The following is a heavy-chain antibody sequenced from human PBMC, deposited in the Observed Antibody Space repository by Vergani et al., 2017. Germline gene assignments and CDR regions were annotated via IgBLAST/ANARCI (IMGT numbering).Heavy chain of an antibody. CDR1: GFSFSSYS. V-gene: IGHV3-21*02. D-gene: IGHD2-8*01. CDR3: AGGLWDCTHIRLSPPSY. J-gene: IGHJ4*02. Sequence: EVQLVESGGGLVKPGGSLRLSCAASGFSFSSYSMNWVRQAPGKGLEWVASISGSSSYVFYRDSVEGRFTITRDNAKKSVYLQMNSLRAEDTAMYFCAGGLWDCTHIRLSPPSYWGQGTQVTVSS. CDR2: ISGSSSYV.